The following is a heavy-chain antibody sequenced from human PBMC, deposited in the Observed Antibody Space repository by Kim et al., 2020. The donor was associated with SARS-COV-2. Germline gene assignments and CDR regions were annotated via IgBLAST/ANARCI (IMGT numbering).Heavy chain of an antibody. V-gene: IGHV4-4*02. CDR2: IYHSGST. CDR3: ARGGGRDSSGYYQVDWYFDL. D-gene: IGHD3-22*01. J-gene: IGHJ2*01. CDR1: GGSISSSNW. Sequence: SETLSLTCAVSGGSISSSNWWSWVRQPPGKGLEWIGEIYHSGSTNYNPSLKSRVTISVDKSKNQFSLKLSSVTAADTAVYYCARGGGRDSSGYYQVDWYFDLWGRGTLVTVSS.